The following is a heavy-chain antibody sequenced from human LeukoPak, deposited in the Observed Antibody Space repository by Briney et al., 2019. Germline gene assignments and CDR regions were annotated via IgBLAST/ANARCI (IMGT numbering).Heavy chain of an antibody. CDR3: ARDTFNSGYDKDWYFDL. V-gene: IGHV3-33*01. D-gene: IGHD5-12*01. CDR1: GFTFSSYG. Sequence: TGGSLRLSCAASGFTFSSYGMHWVRQAPGKGLEWVAVIWYDGSNKYYADFVKGRFTISRDNSKNTLYLQMNSLRAEDTAVYYCARDTFNSGYDKDWYFDLWGRGTLVTVSS. J-gene: IGHJ2*01. CDR2: IWYDGSNK.